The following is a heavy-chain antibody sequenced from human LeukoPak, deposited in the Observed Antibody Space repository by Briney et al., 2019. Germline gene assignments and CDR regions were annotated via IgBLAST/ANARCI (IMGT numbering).Heavy chain of an antibody. CDR1: GFTFDKYW. D-gene: IGHD6-19*01. CDR2: INRDGSEK. CDR3: ARDLGYSSGPNY. J-gene: IGHJ4*02. Sequence: GGSLRLSCAASGFTFDKYWMHWVRQAPGKGLEWVANINRDGSEKYYVDSVKGQFTISRDNAKNSLYLQMNSLRAEDTAVYYCARDLGYSSGPNYWGQGTRVTVSS. V-gene: IGHV3-7*01.